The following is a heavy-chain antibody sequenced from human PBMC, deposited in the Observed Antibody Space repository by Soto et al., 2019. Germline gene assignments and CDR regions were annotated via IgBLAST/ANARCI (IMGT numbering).Heavy chain of an antibody. CDR2: IVVGSGNT. CDR3: AAGPIRSGSYHVEGYYYYGMDV. Sequence: ASVKVSCKASGFTFTSSAVQWVRQARGQRLEWIGWIVVGSGNTNYAQKFQERVTITRDMSTSTDYMELSSLRSEDTAVYYSAAGPIRSGSYHVEGYYYYGMDVWGQGTTVIVSS. D-gene: IGHD1-26*01. J-gene: IGHJ6*02. CDR1: GFTFTSSA. V-gene: IGHV1-58*01.